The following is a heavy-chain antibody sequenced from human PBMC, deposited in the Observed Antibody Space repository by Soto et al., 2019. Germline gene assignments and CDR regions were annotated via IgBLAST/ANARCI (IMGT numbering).Heavy chain of an antibody. J-gene: IGHJ4*02. V-gene: IGHV1-46*02. D-gene: IGHD3-22*01. Sequence: QVQLVQSGAEVKRPGASVKVSCKASGYIFNNYYIHWVRQAPGQGLEWMGIISPSDGSTTYAQRFQGRVTMTGDTSTGTVYMELGSLRSDDTAVFYCVTGDFYASSSDYWGQGTLVTVSS. CDR1: GYIFNNYY. CDR3: VTGDFYASSSDY. CDR2: ISPSDGST.